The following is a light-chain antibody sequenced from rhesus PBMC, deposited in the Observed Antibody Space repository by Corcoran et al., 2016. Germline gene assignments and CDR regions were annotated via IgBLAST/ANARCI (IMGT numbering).Light chain of an antibody. CDR2: KAS. CDR1: ENVNNY. CDR3: QHGYGTPFT. J-gene: IGKJ3*01. V-gene: IGKV1-74*01. Sequence: DIQTTQSPSSLSASVGDRVTITCRASENVNNYLNWYQQKPGKAPKLLIYKASTLQSGVPSRFSVSGSGTDYTFTISCLQPEDVATYYCQHGYGTPFTFGPGTKLDIK.